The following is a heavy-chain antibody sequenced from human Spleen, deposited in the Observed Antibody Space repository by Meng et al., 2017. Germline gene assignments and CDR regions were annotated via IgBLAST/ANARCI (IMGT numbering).Heavy chain of an antibody. J-gene: IGHJ4*02. D-gene: IGHD4-11*01. V-gene: IGHV4-34*01. CDR3: ARGPTTMAHDFDY. CDR1: GGSFSDYY. CDR2: INHSGST. Sequence: QRQLHQWGAGLLKPSQPLSLTCVVSGGSFSDYYWSWIRQPPGKGLEWIGEINHSGSTNYNPSLKSRATISVDTSQNNLSLKLSSVTAADSAVYYCARGPTTMAHDFDYWGQGTLVTVSS.